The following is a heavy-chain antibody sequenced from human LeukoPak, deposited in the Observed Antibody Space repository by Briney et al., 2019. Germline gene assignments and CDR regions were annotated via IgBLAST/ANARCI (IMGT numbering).Heavy chain of an antibody. D-gene: IGHD3-22*01. V-gene: IGHV1-18*01. CDR2: ISAYNGNT. J-gene: IGHJ4*02. CDR1: GGTFSSYA. Sequence: ASVKVSCKASGGTFSSYAISWVRQAPGQGLEWMGWISAYNGNTNYAQKLQGRVTMTTDTSTSTAYMELRSLRSDDTAVYYCARDRSYYHDSSGYYYYWGQGSLVTVSS. CDR3: ARDRSYYHDSSGYYYY.